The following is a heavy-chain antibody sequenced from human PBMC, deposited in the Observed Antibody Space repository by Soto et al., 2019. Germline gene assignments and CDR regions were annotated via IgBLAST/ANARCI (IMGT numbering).Heavy chain of an antibody. Sequence: SVKVSCKASGGTFSSYAISWVRQAPGQELEWMGGIIPIFGTANYAQKFQGRVTITADESTSTAYMELSSLRSEDTAVYYCARGTRSVVVVAATYFDYWGQGTLVTVSS. CDR2: IIPIFGTA. CDR1: GGTFSSYA. V-gene: IGHV1-69*13. D-gene: IGHD2-15*01. CDR3: ARGTRSVVVVAATYFDY. J-gene: IGHJ4*02.